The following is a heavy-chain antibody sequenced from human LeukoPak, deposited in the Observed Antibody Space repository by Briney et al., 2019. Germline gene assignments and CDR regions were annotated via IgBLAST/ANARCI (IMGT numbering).Heavy chain of an antibody. CDR1: GGSFSDYS. D-gene: IGHD2-8*01. V-gene: IGHV4-34*01. J-gene: IGHJ6*03. CDR2: INHSGGI. CDR3: ARVGDRYSINGGSRTGLRGYPTKDHYYMDV. Sequence: SETLSLTCAVYGGSFSDYSWSWLRQPPGKGLEWVGEINHSGGITNNPSPKSRVIISLHTSKTQFYLKVSSVTAADTAVYFCARVGDRYSINGGSRTGLRGYPTKDHYYMDVWGKGTTVTVSS.